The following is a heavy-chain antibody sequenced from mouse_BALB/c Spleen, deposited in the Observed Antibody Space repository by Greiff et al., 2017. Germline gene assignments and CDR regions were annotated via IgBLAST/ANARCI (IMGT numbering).Heavy chain of an antibody. V-gene: IGHV14-3*02. CDR1: GFNIKDTY. CDR2: IDPANGNT. J-gene: IGHJ4*01. D-gene: IGHD2-1*01. Sequence: VQLQQSGAELVKPGASVKLSCTASGFNIKDTYMHWVKQRPEQGLEWIGRIDPANGNTKYDPKFQGKATITADTSSNTAYLQLSSLTSEDTAVYYCARRYYGNYGAMDYWGQGTSVTVSS. CDR3: ARRYYGNYGAMDY.